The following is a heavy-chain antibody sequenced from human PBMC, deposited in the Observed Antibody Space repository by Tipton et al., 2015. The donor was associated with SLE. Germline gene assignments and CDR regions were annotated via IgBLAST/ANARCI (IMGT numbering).Heavy chain of an antibody. J-gene: IGHJ3*02. CDR1: GGSISSHY. CDR3: AREEKDAFDI. CDR2: INHRGST. V-gene: IGHV4-59*11. Sequence: TLSLTCTVSGGSISSHYWSWIRQPPGKGLEWIGEINHRGSTNYNPSLKSRVSISVDTSKNQFSLKLSSVTAADTAVYYCAREEKDAFDIWGQGTMVTVSS.